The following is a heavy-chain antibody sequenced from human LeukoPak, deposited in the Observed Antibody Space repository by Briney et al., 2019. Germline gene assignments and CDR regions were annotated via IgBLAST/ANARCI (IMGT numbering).Heavy chain of an antibody. CDR1: GFTFSSYW. V-gene: IGHV3-74*01. Sequence: GGSLRLSCAASGFTFSSYWMHWVRQAPGKGLVWVSRINRDGSSTSYADSVKGRFTISRDNAKNTLYLQMNSLRAEDTAVYYCAGDIAVAGSYFDYWGQGTLVTVSS. D-gene: IGHD6-19*01. CDR2: INRDGSST. J-gene: IGHJ4*02. CDR3: AGDIAVAGSYFDY.